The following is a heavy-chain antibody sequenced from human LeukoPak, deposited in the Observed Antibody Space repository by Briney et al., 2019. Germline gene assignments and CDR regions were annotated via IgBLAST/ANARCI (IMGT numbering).Heavy chain of an antibody. D-gene: IGHD5-18*01. J-gene: IGHJ4*02. CDR3: ASSVRGYSYGSPFDY. CDR2: ISAYNGNT. V-gene: IGHV1-18*01. CDR1: GYTFTSYG. Sequence: ASVKVSCKASGYTFTSYGISWVRQAPGQGLEWMGWISAYNGNTNYAQKLQGRVTMTTDTSTSTAYMELSSLRSEDTAVYYCASSVRGYSYGSPFDYWGQGTLVTVSS.